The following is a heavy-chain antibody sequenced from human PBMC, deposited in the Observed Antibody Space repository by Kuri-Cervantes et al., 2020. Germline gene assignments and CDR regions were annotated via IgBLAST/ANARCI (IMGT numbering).Heavy chain of an antibody. CDR3: TRNKSAGEWPRTYKGNHQIGSNSNGMDV. V-gene: IGHV3-48*01. CDR2: IRSNGSNI. J-gene: IGHJ6*02. CDR1: GFTFSSYS. Sequence: GESLKISCAASGFTFSSYSMNWVRQAPGKGLEWVSYIRSNGSNIYYADSVKGRFTISRDNAKNSLYLQMNSLKAEDTAVYYCTRNKSAGEWPRTYKGNHQIGSNSNGMDVWGQGTTVTVSS. D-gene: IGHD4-23*01.